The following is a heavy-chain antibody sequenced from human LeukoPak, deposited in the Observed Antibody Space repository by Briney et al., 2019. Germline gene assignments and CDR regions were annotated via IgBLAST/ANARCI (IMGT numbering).Heavy chain of an antibody. J-gene: IGHJ4*02. CDR3: TTLTTGRFDY. CDR2: IRSKADGGTT. CDR1: GFTFNTAW. Sequence: GGSLRLSCAASGFTFNTAWMNWVRQAPGKGLEWVGRIRSKADGGTTDYAAPVKGRFTISRDDSKNTLYLQMDSLKTEDTAVYYCTTLTTGRFDYWDQGTLVPVSS. V-gene: IGHV3-15*01. D-gene: IGHD1-1*01.